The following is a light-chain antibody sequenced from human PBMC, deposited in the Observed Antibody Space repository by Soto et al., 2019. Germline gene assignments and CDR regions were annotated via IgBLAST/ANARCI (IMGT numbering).Light chain of an antibody. V-gene: IGKV3-11*01. CDR3: QHRFTWPY. J-gene: IGKJ3*01. CDR1: QSISSS. CDR2: DAS. Sequence: ETVLTQSPATLSLSPGERATLSCRASQSISSSLAWYQQTPGQAPRLLIYDASKRATGIPARFSGSGSGTDFTLTISSLEPEDFAVYYCQHRFTWPYFGPGTKVDVK.